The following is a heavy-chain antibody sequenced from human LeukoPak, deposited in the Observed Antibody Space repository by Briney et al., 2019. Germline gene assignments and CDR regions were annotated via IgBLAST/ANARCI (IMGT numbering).Heavy chain of an antibody. V-gene: IGHV5-51*01. CDR1: GYSFTSYW. J-gene: IGHJ6*02. CDR2: IYPGDSDT. D-gene: IGHD6-19*01. CDR3: ARHSSGWRGVMDV. Sequence: GESLKISCKGSGYSFTSYWIGWVRQMPGKGLEWMGIIYPGDSDTTYGPSFQGQVTISADKSISTAYLQWRTLKASDTAMYYCARHSSGWRGVMDVWGQGITVTVSS.